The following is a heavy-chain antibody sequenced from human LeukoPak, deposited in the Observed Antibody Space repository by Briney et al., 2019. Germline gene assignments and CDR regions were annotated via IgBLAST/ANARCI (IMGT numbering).Heavy chain of an antibody. D-gene: IGHD3-9*01. CDR2: IYPGDSDT. V-gene: IGHV5-51*01. CDR3: ARASMMGLTGAFDI. CDR1: GYSFTTYW. Sequence: GESLKISCKGSGYSFTTYWIGWVRRMPGKGLEWMRIIYPGDSDTGYSPSFQGQVTISADKSISSAYLQWSSLKASDTAMYYCARASMMGLTGAFDIWGQGTMVTVSS. J-gene: IGHJ3*02.